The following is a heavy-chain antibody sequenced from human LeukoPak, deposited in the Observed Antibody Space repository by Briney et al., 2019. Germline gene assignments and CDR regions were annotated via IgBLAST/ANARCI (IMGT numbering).Heavy chain of an antibody. CDR1: GFTFYNYA. D-gene: IGHD6-6*01. CDR2: ISGSGGST. J-gene: IGHJ4*02. CDR3: AKDLRGRIAAPDY. Sequence: GGSLRLSCVASGFTFYNYAMSWVRQAPGKGLEWVSAISGSGGSTYYADSVKGRFTISRDNSKNTLYLQMNSLRAEDTAVYYCAKDLRGRIAAPDYWGQGTLVTVSS. V-gene: IGHV3-23*01.